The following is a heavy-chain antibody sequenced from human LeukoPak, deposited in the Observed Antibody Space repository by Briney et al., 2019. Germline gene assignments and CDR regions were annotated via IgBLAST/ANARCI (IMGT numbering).Heavy chain of an antibody. D-gene: IGHD6-13*01. CDR1: GFTVSSNY. CDR3: AKALIPGYSSSWPFDY. J-gene: IGHJ4*02. V-gene: IGHV3-53*01. Sequence: GGSLRLSCAASGFTVSSNYMSWVRQAPGKGLEWVSVIYSGGSTYYADSVKGRFTISRDNSKNTLYLQMNSLRAEDTAVYYCAKALIPGYSSSWPFDYWGQGTLVTVSS. CDR2: IYSGGST.